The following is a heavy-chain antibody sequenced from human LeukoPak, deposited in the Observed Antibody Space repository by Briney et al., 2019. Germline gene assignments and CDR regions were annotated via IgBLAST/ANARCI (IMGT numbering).Heavy chain of an antibody. J-gene: IGHJ4*02. D-gene: IGHD6-19*01. V-gene: IGHV4-61*02. Sequence: SQTLSLTCTVSGDSISSGSYYWGRIRQPAGKGLEWIGRIYTSGSTNYNPSLKSRVTISLDTSKNQFSLELSSVTAADTALYYCATDGSRGWRYYFDYWGQGTLVTVSS. CDR1: GDSISSGSYY. CDR3: ATDGSRGWRYYFDY. CDR2: IYTSGST.